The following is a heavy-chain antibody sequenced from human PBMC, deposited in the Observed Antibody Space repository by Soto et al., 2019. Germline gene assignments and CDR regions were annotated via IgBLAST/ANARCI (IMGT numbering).Heavy chain of an antibody. J-gene: IGHJ4*02. Sequence: SETLSLTCSVYGESLSDHYWSWVRQPPGKGLEWIGEVRHGGNTNYNPSLKSRVTISVDTSKTQFSLNLSSVTAADTAVYYCARRSKLLQLKYFDYWGQGTLVTVSS. CDR2: VRHGGNT. D-gene: IGHD5-12*01. V-gene: IGHV4-34*01. CDR1: GESLSDHY. CDR3: ARRSKLLQLKYFDY.